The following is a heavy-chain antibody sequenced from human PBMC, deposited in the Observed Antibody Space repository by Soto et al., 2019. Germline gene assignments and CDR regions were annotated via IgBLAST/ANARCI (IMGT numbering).Heavy chain of an antibody. CDR3: ARSIYRGLDYSYYGMDV. CDR2: IYPGDSDT. Sequence: GESLKISCKGSGYSFTSYWIGWVRQVPGKSLEWMGIIYPGDSDTRYSPSFQGQVTISADKSISTAYLQWSSLKASDTAMYYCARSIYRGLDYSYYGMDVWGPGTTITVSS. J-gene: IGHJ6*02. V-gene: IGHV5-51*01. D-gene: IGHD3-10*01. CDR1: GYSFTSYW.